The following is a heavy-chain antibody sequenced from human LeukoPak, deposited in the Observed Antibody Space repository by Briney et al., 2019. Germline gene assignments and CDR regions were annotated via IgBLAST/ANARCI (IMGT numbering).Heavy chain of an antibody. CDR1: GFTVSSNY. D-gene: IGHD6-13*01. J-gene: IGHJ4*02. CDR3: ARDPVYAAAGNFDY. V-gene: IGHV3-66*01. CDR2: IYSGGST. Sequence: EGSLRLSCAASGFTVSSNYMSWVRQAPGKGLEWVSVIYSGGSTYYADSVKGRFTISRDNSKNTLYLQMNSLRAEDTAVYYCARDPVYAAAGNFDYWGQGTLVTVSS.